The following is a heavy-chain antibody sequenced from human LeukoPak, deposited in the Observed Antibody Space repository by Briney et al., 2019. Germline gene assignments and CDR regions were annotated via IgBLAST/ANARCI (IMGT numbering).Heavy chain of an antibody. D-gene: IGHD2-2*01. Sequence: PGGSLRLSCAASGFTFSDYYMSWIRQAPGKGLEWVSYVSSSSSYTNYADSVKGRFTISRDNAKNSLYLQMNSLRAEDTAVYYCARDQFGCSSTSCYDPYYHYGMDVWGKGTTVTVSS. CDR2: VSSSSSYT. V-gene: IGHV3-11*06. J-gene: IGHJ6*04. CDR3: ARDQFGCSSTSCYDPYYHYGMDV. CDR1: GFTFSDYY.